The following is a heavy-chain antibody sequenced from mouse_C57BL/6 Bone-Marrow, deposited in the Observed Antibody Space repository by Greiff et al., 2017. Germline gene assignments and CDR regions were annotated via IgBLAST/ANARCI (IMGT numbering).Heavy chain of an antibody. J-gene: IGHJ3*01. Sequence: EVKVVESGGGLVKPGGSLKLSCAASGFTFSDYGMHWVRQAPEKGLEWVAYISSGSSTIYYADTVKGRFTISRDNAKNTLFLQMNSLRSEDTAMYYCARRGEMGDGSLFAYWGQGTLVTVSA. CDR1: GFTFSDYG. V-gene: IGHV5-17*01. D-gene: IGHD2-3*01. CDR3: ARRGEMGDGSLFAY. CDR2: ISSGSSTI.